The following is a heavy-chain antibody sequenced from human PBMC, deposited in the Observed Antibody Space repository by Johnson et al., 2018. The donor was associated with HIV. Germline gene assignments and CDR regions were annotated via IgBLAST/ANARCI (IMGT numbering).Heavy chain of an antibody. V-gene: IGHV3-13*01. CDR2: IGTAGDT. D-gene: IGHD1-1*01. CDR3: TRGTTVASAFDI. CDR1: GFTFSSYD. J-gene: IGHJ3*02. Sequence: VQLVESGGGLVQPGGSLRLSCAASGFTFSSYDMHWVRQATGKGLEWVSAIGTAGDTYYPGSVKGRFTISRENARNSLFLQVNSLRAGDTAVYYCTRGTTVASAFDIWGQGTMVTVSS.